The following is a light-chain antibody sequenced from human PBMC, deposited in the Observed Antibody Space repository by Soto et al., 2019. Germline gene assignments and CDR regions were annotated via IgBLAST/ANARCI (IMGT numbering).Light chain of an antibody. Sequence: DIQMTQSPSSLSASVGDRVTITCRASQGIRNYLAWYQPKPGKVPKLLIYAASTLQSGVPARFIGSGSGTNFTITISSLQPEDVAIFSCQKYNIVPLTFGGGTKGEIK. J-gene: IGKJ4*01. CDR1: QGIRNY. CDR3: QKYNIVPLT. CDR2: AAS. V-gene: IGKV1-27*01.